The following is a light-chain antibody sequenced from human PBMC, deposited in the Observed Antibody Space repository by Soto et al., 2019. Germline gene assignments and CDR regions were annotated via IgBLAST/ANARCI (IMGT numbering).Light chain of an antibody. J-gene: IGLJ1*01. V-gene: IGLV2-14*01. Sequence: QSVLTQPDSVSGSPGQSITISCTGTSSDVGAYTSVSWYQQHPGKAPKLMIYEVSNRPSGVSNRFSGSKSANTASLTISGLQAEDEAHYYCTSYTSDNRSYVFGTGTKVTVL. CDR1: SSDVGAYTS. CDR2: EVS. CDR3: TSYTSDNRSYV.